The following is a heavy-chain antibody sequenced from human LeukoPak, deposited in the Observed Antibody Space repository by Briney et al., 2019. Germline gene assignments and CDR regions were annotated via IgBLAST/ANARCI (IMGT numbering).Heavy chain of an antibody. CDR1: GGTFSSYA. CDR2: IIPIFGTA. D-gene: IGHD2-2*01. Sequence: ASVKVSCKASGGTFSSYAISWVRQAPGQGLEWMGGIIPIFGTASYAQKFQGRVTITTDESTSTAYMELSSLRSEDTAVYYCARVGVVPAAMNYYYYMDVWGKGTTVTVSS. CDR3: ARVGVVPAAMNYYYYMDV. J-gene: IGHJ6*03. V-gene: IGHV1-69*05.